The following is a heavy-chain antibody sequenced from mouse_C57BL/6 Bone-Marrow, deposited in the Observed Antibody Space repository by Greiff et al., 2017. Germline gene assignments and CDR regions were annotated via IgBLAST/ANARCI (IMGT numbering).Heavy chain of an antibody. J-gene: IGHJ3*01. Sequence: EVQLKESGAELVRPGASVKLSCTASGFNIKDDYMHWVKQRPEQGLEWIGWIDPENGDTEYASKFQGKATITADTSSNTAYLQLSSLTSEDTAVYYCTTRDGYYGGVAYWGQGTLVTVSA. V-gene: IGHV14-4*01. CDR1: GFNIKDDY. CDR2: IDPENGDT. CDR3: TTRDGYYGGVAY. D-gene: IGHD2-3*01.